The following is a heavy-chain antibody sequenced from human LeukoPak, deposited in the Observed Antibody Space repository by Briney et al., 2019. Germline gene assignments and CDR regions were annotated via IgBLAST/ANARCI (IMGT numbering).Heavy chain of an antibody. CDR3: ARRDTTMDFDS. CDR2: IYPGDSDT. D-gene: IGHD5-18*01. V-gene: IGHV5-51*01. CDR1: GYSFTNYW. Sequence: GESLKISCXGSGYSFTNYWIGWVRQMPGKGLEWMGIIYPGDSDTRYSPSFQGRVTISADKSISTAYLQWSSLKASDTAMYYCARRDTTMDFDSWGQGTLVTVSS. J-gene: IGHJ4*02.